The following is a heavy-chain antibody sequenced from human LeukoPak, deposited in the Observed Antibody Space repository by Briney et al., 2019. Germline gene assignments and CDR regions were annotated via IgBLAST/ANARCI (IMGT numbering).Heavy chain of an antibody. J-gene: IGHJ4*02. CDR3: ARSWSVTSYFDY. V-gene: IGHV4-38-2*02. Sequence: SETLSLTCTVSGYSISSGYHWGWIRQPPGKGLEWIGSVYHSGSTYYNPSLKSRVTISVDTSKNQFSLELSSVTAADTAVYYCARSWSVTSYFDYWGQGTLITVSS. CDR1: GYSISSGYH. D-gene: IGHD1-1*01. CDR2: VYHSGST.